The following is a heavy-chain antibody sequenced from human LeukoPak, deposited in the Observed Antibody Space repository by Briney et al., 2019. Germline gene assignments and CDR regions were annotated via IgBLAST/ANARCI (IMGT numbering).Heavy chain of an antibody. CDR1: GFTFSSSA. Sequence: GGSLRLSCAASGFTFSSSAMSWVRQAPGKGLEWVSSISGSGSGGSTYYADSVKGRFTISRDNSKNTLYLQMNSLIAEDTAVYYCARDSCSLTMCFGFFDHWGQGSLVTVSS. J-gene: IGHJ4*02. CDR2: ISGSGSGGST. V-gene: IGHV3-23*01. D-gene: IGHD3-10*02. CDR3: ARDSCSLTMCFGFFDH.